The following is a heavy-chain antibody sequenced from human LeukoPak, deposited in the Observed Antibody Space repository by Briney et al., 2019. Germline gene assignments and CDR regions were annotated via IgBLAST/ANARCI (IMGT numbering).Heavy chain of an antibody. CDR2: IYYSGST. D-gene: IGHD3-10*01. V-gene: IGHV4-59*08. Sequence: SETLSLTCTVSGGSISSYYWSWIRQPPGKGLEWIGYIYYSGSTNYSPSLKSRVTISVDTSKNQFSLKLSSVTAADTAVYYCARLWFGGTSWDYWGQGTLVTVSS. CDR3: ARLWFGGTSWDY. J-gene: IGHJ4*02. CDR1: GGSISSYY.